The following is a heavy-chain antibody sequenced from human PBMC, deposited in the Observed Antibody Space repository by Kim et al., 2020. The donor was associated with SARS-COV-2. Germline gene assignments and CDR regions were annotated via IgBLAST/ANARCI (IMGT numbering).Heavy chain of an antibody. V-gene: IGHV3-30*18. J-gene: IGHJ4*02. Sequence: GGSLRLSCAASGFTFSSYGMHWVRQAPGKGLEWVAVISYDGSNKYYADSVKGRFTISRDNSKNTLYLQMNSLRAEDTAVYYCAKGAIKAQYYYGSGSGAFDYWGQGTLVTVSS. D-gene: IGHD3-10*01. CDR1: GFTFSSYG. CDR2: ISYDGSNK. CDR3: AKGAIKAQYYYGSGSGAFDY.